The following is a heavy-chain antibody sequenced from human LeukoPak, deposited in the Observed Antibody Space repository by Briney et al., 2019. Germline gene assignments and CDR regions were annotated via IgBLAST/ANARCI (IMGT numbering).Heavy chain of an antibody. CDR1: GYPISSGYY. Sequence: SETLSLTCTVSGYPISSGYYWGWIRQSPGKGLEWIGSIYHGGSTYYNPSLRSRVTISVDTSKNQFSLKLSSVTAADTAVYYCARGVVRGVTSYPWIDYWGQGTLVTVSS. D-gene: IGHD3-10*01. V-gene: IGHV4-38-2*02. J-gene: IGHJ4*02. CDR3: ARGVVRGVTSYPWIDY. CDR2: IYHGGST.